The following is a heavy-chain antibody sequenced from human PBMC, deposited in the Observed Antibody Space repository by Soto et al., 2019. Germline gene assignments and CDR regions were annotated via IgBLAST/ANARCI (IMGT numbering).Heavy chain of an antibody. Sequence: GGSLRLSCAASGFTFSSYGMHWVRQAPGKGLEWVAVIWYDGSNKYYADSVKGRFTISRDNSKNTLYLQMNSLRAEDTAVYYCARVLTVGSTSTSFYYYGMDVWGQGTTVTVSS. CDR2: IWYDGSNK. D-gene: IGHD2-2*01. CDR3: ARVLTVGSTSTSFYYYGMDV. V-gene: IGHV3-33*01. J-gene: IGHJ6*02. CDR1: GFTFSSYG.